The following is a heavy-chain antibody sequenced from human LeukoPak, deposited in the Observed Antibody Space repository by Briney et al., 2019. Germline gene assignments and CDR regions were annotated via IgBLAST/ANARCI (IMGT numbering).Heavy chain of an antibody. D-gene: IGHD3-10*01. J-gene: IGHJ3*02. CDR1: GGTFTIYA. Sequence: VASVTVSCKASGGTFTIYAISWVRQAPGQGLEWMGRIIPILGIANYAQKFQGRVTITADKSTSTAYMELSSLRSEDTAVYYCARGVLPNNAFDIWGQGTMVTVAS. V-gene: IGHV1-69*04. CDR2: IIPILGIA. CDR3: ARGVLPNNAFDI.